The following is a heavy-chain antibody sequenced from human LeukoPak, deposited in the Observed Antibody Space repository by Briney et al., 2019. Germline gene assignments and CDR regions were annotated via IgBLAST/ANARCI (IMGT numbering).Heavy chain of an antibody. Sequence: SETLSLTCAVYGGSFSGYYWSWIRQPPGKGLEWIGEINHSGSTNYNPSLKSRVTISVDTSKNQFSLKLSSVTAADTAVYCCARVVGYDSSGYWGYYYYYGMDVWGQGTTVTVSS. J-gene: IGHJ6*02. CDR1: GGSFSGYY. CDR2: INHSGST. D-gene: IGHD3-22*01. V-gene: IGHV4-34*01. CDR3: ARVVGYDSSGYWGYYYYYGMDV.